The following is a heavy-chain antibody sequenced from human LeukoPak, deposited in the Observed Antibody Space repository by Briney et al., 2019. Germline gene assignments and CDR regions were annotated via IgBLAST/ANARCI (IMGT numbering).Heavy chain of an antibody. CDR2: IDNAGSIT. V-gene: IGHV3-74*03. D-gene: IGHD3-22*01. CDR1: GFTFSNYW. CDR3: ARPYNTRGYFPDY. Sequence: GGSLRPSCAASGFTFSNYWIHWVPQAPGKGLVWVSRIDNAGSITTYADSVKGRFTISRDNAENTLYLQMNSLGAEDTAVYYCARPYNTRGYFPDYWGQGTLVTVSS. J-gene: IGHJ4*02.